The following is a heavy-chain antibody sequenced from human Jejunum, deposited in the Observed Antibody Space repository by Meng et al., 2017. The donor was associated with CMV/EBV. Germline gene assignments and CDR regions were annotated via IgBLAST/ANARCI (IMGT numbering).Heavy chain of an antibody. CDR2: IVPVLGVT. V-gene: IGHV1-69*04. J-gene: IGHJ6*02. D-gene: IGHD2/OR15-2a*01. CDR3: ARVSTFYYAMDV. CDR1: GETFRDYA. Sequence: CKHSGETFRDYAIAWVRQVPGQGLEWVGRIVPVLGVTNYAQRFQGRITITSDKSTRTDYMELSSLTSEDTAVYYCARVSTFYYAMDVWGQGTTVTVSS.